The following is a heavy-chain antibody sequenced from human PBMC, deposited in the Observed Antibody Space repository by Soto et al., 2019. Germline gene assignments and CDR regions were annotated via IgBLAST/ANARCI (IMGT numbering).Heavy chain of an antibody. V-gene: IGHV3-13*01. CDR3: ARAQEYSSSSYYMDV. CDR2: IGTAGDT. J-gene: IGHJ6*03. CDR1: GFTFSSYD. D-gene: IGHD6-6*01. Sequence: GGSLRLSCAASGFTFSSYDMHWVRQATGTGLEWVSAIGTAGDTYYPDSVKGRFTISRENAKNSLYLQMNSLRAGDTAVYYCARAQEYSSSSYYMDVWGKGTTVTVSS.